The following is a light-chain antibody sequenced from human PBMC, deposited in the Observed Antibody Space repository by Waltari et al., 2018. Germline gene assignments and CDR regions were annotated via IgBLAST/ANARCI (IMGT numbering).Light chain of an antibody. V-gene: IGLV1-40*01. CDR2: DYN. Sequence: QSVLPQPPSVSGAPGQRVTISCTGSSSNIGAGYAVHWYQHPPGTAPTPLIYDYNNRPSGVPDRFSASKSGTSASLAITGLQAEDEADYYCLSYDRSLRGSVFGGGTKLTVL. CDR3: LSYDRSLRGSV. J-gene: IGLJ2*01. CDR1: SSNIGAGYA.